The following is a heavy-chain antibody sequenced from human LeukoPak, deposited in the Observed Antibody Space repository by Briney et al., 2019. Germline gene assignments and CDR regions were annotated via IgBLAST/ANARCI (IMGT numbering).Heavy chain of an antibody. CDR1: GGSISSYY. CDR3: ARDAPYGDFRFDP. V-gene: IGHV4-4*07. CDR2: IFSSGIT. D-gene: IGHD4-17*01. Sequence: SETLSLTCTVSGGSISSYYWSWIRQPAGKGLEWIGRIFSSGITKYNPSLKSRVTMSVDTSKNQFSLRLSSVTAADTAVYYCARDAPYGDFRFDPWGQGTLVTVSS. J-gene: IGHJ5*02.